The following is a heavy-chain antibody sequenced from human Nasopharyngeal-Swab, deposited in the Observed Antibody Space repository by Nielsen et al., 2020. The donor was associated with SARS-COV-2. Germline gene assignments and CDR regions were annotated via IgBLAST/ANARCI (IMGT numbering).Heavy chain of an antibody. D-gene: IGHD3-3*01. CDR2: IYHSGST. CDR3: ARANTLRITIFRVVSYFDY. V-gene: IGHV4-4*02. Sequence: WIRQPPGKGLEWIGEIYHSGSTNYNPSLKSRVTISVDTSKNQFSLKLSSVTAADTAVYYCARANTLRITIFRVVSYFDYWGQGTLVTVSS. J-gene: IGHJ4*02.